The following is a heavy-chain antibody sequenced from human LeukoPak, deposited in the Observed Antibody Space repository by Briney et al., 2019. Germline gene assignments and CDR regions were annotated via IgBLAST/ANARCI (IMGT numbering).Heavy chain of an antibody. J-gene: IGHJ4*02. D-gene: IGHD3-10*01. Sequence: SETLSLTCTVSGGSISSYCWSWIRQPPVKGLEWIGYIYYSGSTNYNPSLKSRVTISVDTSKNQFSLKLSSVTAADTAVYYCARHERGVLMVRGQDYFDYWGQGTLVTVSS. CDR3: ARHERGVLMVRGQDYFDY. CDR2: IYYSGST. V-gene: IGHV4-59*08. CDR1: GGSISSYC.